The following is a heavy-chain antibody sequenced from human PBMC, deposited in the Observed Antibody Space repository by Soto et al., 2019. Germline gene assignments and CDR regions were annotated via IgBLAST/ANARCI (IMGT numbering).Heavy chain of an antibody. D-gene: IGHD3-22*01. Sequence: GGSLRLSCVASGFIFSNYGMHWVRQAPGKGLEWVSRINSDGSYTNYADSVEGRFTISRDNARNTLYLQMSSLRVEDTAVYYCARPDYYDDYWGQGTLVTVSS. CDR1: GFIFSNYG. CDR2: INSDGSYT. CDR3: ARPDYYDDY. J-gene: IGHJ4*02. V-gene: IGHV3-74*01.